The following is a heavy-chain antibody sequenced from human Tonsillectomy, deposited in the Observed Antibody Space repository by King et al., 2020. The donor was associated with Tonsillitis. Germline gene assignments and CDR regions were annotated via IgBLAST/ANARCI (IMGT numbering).Heavy chain of an antibody. D-gene: IGHD5-18*01. CDR1: GGTFSSYA. V-gene: IGHV1-69*04. CDR3: ARDWGYVDKTMADSEDYFDY. CDR2: IIPILGIA. Sequence: QLVQSGAEVKKPGSSVKVSCKASGGTFSSYAISWVRQAPGQGLEWMGRIIPILGIANYAQKFQGRVTITADKSTSTAYMELSSLRSEDTAVYYCARDWGYVDKTMADSEDYFDYWGQGTLVSVSS. J-gene: IGHJ4*02.